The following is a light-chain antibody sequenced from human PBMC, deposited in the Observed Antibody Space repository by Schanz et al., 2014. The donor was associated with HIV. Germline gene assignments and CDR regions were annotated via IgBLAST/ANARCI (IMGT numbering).Light chain of an antibody. J-gene: IGKJ2*01. Sequence: AIRITQSPSSLSASTGDRVTVTCRASQDISTYLAWYQQKPGKAPNLLIYAASTLHTGVPLRFSGSGSGTDFTLTINGLQPDDFATYYCQQPNSFPYTFGQGTKLEIK. V-gene: IGKV1-8*01. CDR3: QQPNSFPYT. CDR1: QDISTY. CDR2: AAS.